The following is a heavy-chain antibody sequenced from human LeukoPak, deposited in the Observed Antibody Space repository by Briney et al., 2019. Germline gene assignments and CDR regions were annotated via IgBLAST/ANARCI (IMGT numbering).Heavy chain of an antibody. J-gene: IGHJ4*02. D-gene: IGHD3-22*01. CDR3: VGDYYDSSGYYCFDY. CDR2: LDPEDGEI. CDR1: GYTLIELS. Sequence: ASVKVSCKVSGYTLIELSMHWVRQAPGKGLEWMGGLDPEDGEIIYAQKFQGRVTMTDDTSTDTAYMELSSLRSEDTAVYYCVGDYYDSSGYYCFDYWGQGTLVTVSS. V-gene: IGHV1-24*01.